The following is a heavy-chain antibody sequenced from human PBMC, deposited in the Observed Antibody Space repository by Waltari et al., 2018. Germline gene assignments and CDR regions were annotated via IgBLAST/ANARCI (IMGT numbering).Heavy chain of an antibody. CDR2: ISAYNGNT. V-gene: IGHV1-18*01. CDR1: GYTFTSYG. Sequence: QVQLVQSGAEVKKPGASVKVSCKASGYTFTSYGISWVRQAPGQGLEWMGWISAYNGNTNDAQKLQGRVNMTTDTSTSTDYMELRSLRADDTAVYYCARVFLAGYSSGWEDYWGQGTLVTVSS. J-gene: IGHJ4*02. D-gene: IGHD6-19*01. CDR3: ARVFLAGYSSGWEDY.